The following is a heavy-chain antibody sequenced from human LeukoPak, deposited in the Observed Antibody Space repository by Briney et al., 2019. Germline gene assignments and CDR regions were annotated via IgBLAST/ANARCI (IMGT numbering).Heavy chain of an antibody. V-gene: IGHV7-4-1*02. CDR1: GYTFTTYA. CDR2: INTNTGNP. J-gene: IGHJ3*02. CDR3: VSMGATFDI. Sequence: ASVNVSCKASGYTFTTYAMNWVRQAPGQGLEWMGWINTNTGNPTYAQGFTGRFVFSLDTSVSTAYLQISSLKAEDTAVYYCVSMGATFDIWGQGTMVTVSS. D-gene: IGHD3-16*01.